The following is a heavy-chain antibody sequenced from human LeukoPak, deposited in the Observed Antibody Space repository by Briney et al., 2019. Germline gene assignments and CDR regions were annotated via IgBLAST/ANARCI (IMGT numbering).Heavy chain of an antibody. J-gene: IGHJ4*02. V-gene: IGHV4-38-2*02. D-gene: IGHD1-26*01. CDR3: ARVGIVGAYFDY. CDR2: IYHSGST. Sequence: SETLSLTCTVSGDSISSGYYWGWIRQPPGKGLEWIGSIYHSGSTYYNPSLKSRVTISVDTSKNQFSLKLSSVTAADTAVYYCARVGIVGAYFDYWGQGTLVTVSS. CDR1: GDSISSGYY.